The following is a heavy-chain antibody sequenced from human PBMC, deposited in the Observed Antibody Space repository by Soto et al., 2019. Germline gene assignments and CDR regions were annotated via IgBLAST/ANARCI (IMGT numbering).Heavy chain of an antibody. CDR3: ARDRGRSFYTSSLVHLHCYYPMDV. J-gene: IGHJ6*02. CDR2: IIPILGIA. V-gene: IGHV1-69*08. D-gene: IGHD3-3*01. Sequence: QVQLVQSGAEVKKPGSSVKVSCKASGGTFSSYTISWVRQAPGQGLEWMGRIIPILGIANYAQKFQGRVTITVYKSSSTSYTELISLRSEDTAVYFCARDRGRSFYTSSLVHLHCYYPMDVWGQGTTVTVSS. CDR1: GGTFSSYT.